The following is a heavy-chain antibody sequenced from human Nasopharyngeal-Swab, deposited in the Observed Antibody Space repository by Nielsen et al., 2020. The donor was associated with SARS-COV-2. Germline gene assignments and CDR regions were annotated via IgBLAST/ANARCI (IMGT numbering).Heavy chain of an antibody. V-gene: IGHV1-18*04. D-gene: IGHD2-21*02. J-gene: IGHJ4*02. CDR2: ISAYNGNT. CDR3: ARLSYCGGDCYWSFIDY. CDR1: GYTFTSYG. Sequence: ASVKVSCMASGYTFTSYGISWVRQAPGQGLEWMGWISAYNGNTNYAQKLQGRVTMTTDTSTSTAYMELRSLRSDDTAVYYCARLSYCGGDCYWSFIDYWGQGTLVTVSS.